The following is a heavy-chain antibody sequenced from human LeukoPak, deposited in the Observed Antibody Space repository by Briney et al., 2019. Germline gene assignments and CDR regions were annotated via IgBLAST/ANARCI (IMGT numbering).Heavy chain of an antibody. CDR2: IWFDGGNK. CDR1: GFTFSSYG. J-gene: IGHJ6*02. Sequence: GRSLRLSCAASGFTFSSYGMHWVRPAPGEGLEWVSVIWFDGGNKYYADSVKGRFTISRDNSKNTLYLQMNSLRAEDTAVYYCARDSILEYYYGSGSHGTDVWGQGTTVTVSS. CDR3: ARDSILEYYYGSGSHGTDV. D-gene: IGHD3-10*01. V-gene: IGHV3-33*01.